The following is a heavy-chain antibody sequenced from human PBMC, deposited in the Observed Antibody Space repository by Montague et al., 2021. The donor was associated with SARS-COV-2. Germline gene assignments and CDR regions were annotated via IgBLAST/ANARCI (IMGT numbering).Heavy chain of an antibody. D-gene: IGHD4-23*01. CDR1: GFTFSRYA. Sequence: SLRLSCVASGFTFSRYAMSLFRQAPVKGLEWVSGISSSGGHTYYADSVNGRSTISRDNSKNTLYLQMNSLGAEDTAVYYCAKDRGGNSDWYFDLWGRGTLVIGSS. CDR3: AKDRGGNSDWYFDL. J-gene: IGHJ2*01. CDR2: ISSSGGHT. V-gene: IGHV3-23*01.